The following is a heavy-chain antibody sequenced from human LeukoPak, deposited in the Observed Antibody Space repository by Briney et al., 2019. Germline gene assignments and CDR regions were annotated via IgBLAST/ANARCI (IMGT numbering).Heavy chain of an antibody. D-gene: IGHD1-7*01. CDR3: ARHITGTTHYFDY. V-gene: IGHV1-69*05. Sequence: ASVKVSCKASGGTFSSYAISWVRQAPGQGLEWMGGIIPIFGTANYAQKFQGRVTITTDESTSTAYMELSSLRSEDTAVYYCARHITGTTHYFDYWGQGTLVTVSS. CDR1: GGTFSSYA. CDR2: IIPIFGTA. J-gene: IGHJ4*02.